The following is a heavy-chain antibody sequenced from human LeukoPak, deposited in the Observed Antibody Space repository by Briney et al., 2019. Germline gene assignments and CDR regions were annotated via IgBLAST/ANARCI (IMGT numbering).Heavy chain of an antibody. CDR1: GFIFSSNG. CDR3: ARDHSTAWHYTSNLDF. J-gene: IGHJ4*02. V-gene: IGHV3-30*02. Sequence: GGSLRLSCAASGFIFSSNGMHWVRQAPGKGLEWVAFTRNDGTNKFYADSVTGRFIISRDNSKNTLYLQLNSLRTEDTAVYYCARDHSTAWHYTSNLDFWGQGTLVTVSS. D-gene: IGHD3-3*01. CDR2: TRNDGTNK.